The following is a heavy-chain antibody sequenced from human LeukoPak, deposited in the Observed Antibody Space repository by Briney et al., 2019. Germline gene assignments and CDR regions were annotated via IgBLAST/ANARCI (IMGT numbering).Heavy chain of an antibody. CDR3: ARDHSSSWSGRDYFDY. CDR1: GFTFSSYW. D-gene: IGHD6-13*01. CDR2: INTDGSST. J-gene: IGHJ4*02. V-gene: IGHV3-74*01. Sequence: GGSLRLSCAASGFTFSSYWMHWVRQAPGKGLVWVSRINTDGSSTSYVDSVKGRFTISRDNAKNTLYLQMNSLRAEDTAVYYCARDHSSSWSGRDYFDYWGQGTLVTVSS.